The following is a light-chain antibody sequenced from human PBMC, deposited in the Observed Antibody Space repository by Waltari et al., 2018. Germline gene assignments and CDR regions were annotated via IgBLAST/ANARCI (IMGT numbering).Light chain of an antibody. Sequence: QSALTQPASVSGSPGQSITIPCTGTSSDVGSYDLVSWYQQHPAKAPKLLIYEVNERPSGVSNRFSGSKSGNTASLTISGLQAEDEADYYCCSYAGVDTFYVFGTGTKVTVL. J-gene: IGLJ1*01. CDR2: EVN. CDR1: SSDVGSYDL. V-gene: IGLV2-23*02. CDR3: CSYAGVDTFYV.